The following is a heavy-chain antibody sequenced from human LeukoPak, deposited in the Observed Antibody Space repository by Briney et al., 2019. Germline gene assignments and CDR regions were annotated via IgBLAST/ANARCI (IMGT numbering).Heavy chain of an antibody. J-gene: IGHJ4*02. CDR2: FYYSGST. CDR3: ARGSGYFDY. CDR1: GGSVSSGRYY. V-gene: IGHV4-61*01. Sequence: SETLSLTCTVSGGSVSSGRYYWSWIRQPPGKGLEWIGYFYYSGSTNYNPSLKTRVTISVDTSKNQFSLKVSSVTAADTAVYYCARGSGYFDYWGQGTLVTVSS.